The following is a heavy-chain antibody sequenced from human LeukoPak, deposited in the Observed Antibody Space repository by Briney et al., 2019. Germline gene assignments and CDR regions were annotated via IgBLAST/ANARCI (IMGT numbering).Heavy chain of an antibody. V-gene: IGHV3-48*03. D-gene: IGHD6-13*01. J-gene: IGHJ3*02. CDR2: ISSSGSTI. CDR3: ARGADYSSSWYRESDAFDI. CDR1: GFTFSSYE. Sequence: GGSLRLSCAASGFTFSSYEMNWVRQAPGKGLEWVSYISSSGSTIYYADSAKGRFTISRDNAKNSLYLQMNNLRAGDTAVYYCARGADYSSSWYRESDAFDIWGQGTLVTVSS.